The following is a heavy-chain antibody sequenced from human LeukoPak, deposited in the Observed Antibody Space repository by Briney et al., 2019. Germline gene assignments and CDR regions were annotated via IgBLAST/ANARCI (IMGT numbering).Heavy chain of an antibody. CDR2: ISGSGGSS. Sequence: GGTLRLSCAASGFTFSSYGMSWVRQAPGKGLEWVSAISGSGGSSYYADSVKGRFTISRDNSKNTLYLQMNSLRAEDTAVYYCAKVKIGRSGSYQFDPWGQGTLVTVSS. V-gene: IGHV3-23*01. CDR1: GFTFSSYG. D-gene: IGHD3-10*01. CDR3: AKVKIGRSGSYQFDP. J-gene: IGHJ5*02.